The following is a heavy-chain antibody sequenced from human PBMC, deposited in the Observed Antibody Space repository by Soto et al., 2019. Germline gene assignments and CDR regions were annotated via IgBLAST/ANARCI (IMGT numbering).Heavy chain of an antibody. J-gene: IGHJ6*02. Sequence: PGGSLRLSCAASGFTVSSNYMSWVRQAPGKGLEWVSVIYSGGSTYYADSVKGRFTISRDNSKNTLYLQMNSLRAEDTAVYYCARDLIVDAGEYYYYYYGMDVWGQGTTVTVSS. V-gene: IGHV3-53*01. D-gene: IGHD1-26*01. CDR3: ARDLIVDAGEYYYYYYGMDV. CDR1: GFTVSSNY. CDR2: IYSGGST.